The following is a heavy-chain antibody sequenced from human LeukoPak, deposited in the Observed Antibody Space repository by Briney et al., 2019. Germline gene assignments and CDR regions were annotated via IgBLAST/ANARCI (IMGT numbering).Heavy chain of an antibody. Sequence: GGSLRLSCAASGFTFSSYGMHWVRQAPGKGLEWVAFIRYDGSNKYYADSVKGRFTISRDNSKNTLYLQMNSLRAEDTAVYYCAKGFFRYFDWFSGSFDYWGQGTLVTVSS. CDR3: AKGFFRYFDWFSGSFDY. V-gene: IGHV3-30*02. J-gene: IGHJ4*02. CDR1: GFTFSSYG. CDR2: IRYDGSNK. D-gene: IGHD3-9*01.